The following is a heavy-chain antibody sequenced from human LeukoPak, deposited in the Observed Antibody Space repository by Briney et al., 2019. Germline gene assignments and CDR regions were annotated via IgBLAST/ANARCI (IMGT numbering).Heavy chain of an antibody. V-gene: IGHV3-30*04. J-gene: IGHJ4*02. Sequence: GGSLRLSCAASGFTFSSHAMHWVRQAPGKGLGWVAVISYHGIDRYYADSVKGRFTISRDNSNSTLYLQMNSLGTEDTAVYFCARAVFDENLDYWGQGVLVTVSS. CDR1: GFTFSSHA. CDR2: ISYHGIDR. CDR3: ARAVFDENLDY. D-gene: IGHD3-10*02.